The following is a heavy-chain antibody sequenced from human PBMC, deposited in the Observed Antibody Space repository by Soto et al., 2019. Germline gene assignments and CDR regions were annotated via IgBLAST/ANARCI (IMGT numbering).Heavy chain of an antibody. D-gene: IGHD3-3*01. V-gene: IGHV3-33*01. J-gene: IGHJ6*02. CDR3: ARDLIRYEFWSGYYPLIQPYYYGMDV. CDR2: IWYDGSNK. CDR1: GFTFSSYG. Sequence: QVQLVESGGGVVQPGRSLRLSCAASGFTFSSYGMHWVRQAPGKGLEWVAVIWYDGSNKYYADSVKGRFTISRDNSKNTMYLQMNSLRAEDTAVYYCARDLIRYEFWSGYYPLIQPYYYGMDVWGQGTTVTVSS.